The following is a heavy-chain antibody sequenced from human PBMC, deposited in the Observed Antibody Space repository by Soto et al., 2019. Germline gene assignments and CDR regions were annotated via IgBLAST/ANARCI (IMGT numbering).Heavy chain of an antibody. J-gene: IGHJ4*02. V-gene: IGHV2-5*02. D-gene: IGHD3-9*01. CDR3: AHLVDGNFDY. CDR2: LYWDDDE. CDR1: GFSLSTSGVG. Sequence: QITLKESGHTLVKPTQTRTLTCTFSGFSLSTSGVGVGWIRQPPGQALEWPALLYWDDDERYSPSLKSRLTITKDTSRNQVVLIMTNMDPVDTATYYCAHLVDGNFDYWGQGSLVTVSS.